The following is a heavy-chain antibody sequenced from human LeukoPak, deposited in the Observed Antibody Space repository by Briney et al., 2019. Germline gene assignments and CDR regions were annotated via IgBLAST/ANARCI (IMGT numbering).Heavy chain of an antibody. Sequence: GASVKVSCKASGYTFTSYGINWVRQAPGQGLEWMGWISAYNGNTNYAQKLQGRVTMTTDTSTSTAYMELSSLRSEDTAVYYCARDRGDCSSTTCHRTPYNWFDPWGQGTLVTVSS. J-gene: IGHJ5*02. CDR3: ARDRGDCSSTTCHRTPYNWFDP. CDR1: GYTFTSYG. CDR2: ISAYNGNT. V-gene: IGHV1-18*01. D-gene: IGHD2-2*02.